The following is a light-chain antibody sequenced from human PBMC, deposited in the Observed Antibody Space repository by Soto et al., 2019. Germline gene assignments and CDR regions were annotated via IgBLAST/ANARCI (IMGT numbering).Light chain of an antibody. Sequence: QSALTQPASVSGSPGQSITIPCTGTSSDVGGYNYVSWYQQHPGKAPKLMIYEVSNRPSGISNRFSGSKSGNTASLTLSGLQAEDEADYYCSSYTSSSTLVFGGGTKVTVL. V-gene: IGLV2-14*01. CDR2: EVS. J-gene: IGLJ2*01. CDR1: SSDVGGYNY. CDR3: SSYTSSSTLV.